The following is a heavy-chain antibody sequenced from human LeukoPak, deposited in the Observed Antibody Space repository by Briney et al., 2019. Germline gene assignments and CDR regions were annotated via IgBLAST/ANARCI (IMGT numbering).Heavy chain of an antibody. CDR1: GGSISSYY. V-gene: IGHV4-59*08. D-gene: IGHD6-6*01. CDR2: IYYSGST. J-gene: IGHJ3*02. CDR3: GRFIAARPYAFNI. Sequence: SETLSLTCTVSGGSISSYYWSWIRQPPGKGLEWIGYIYYSGSTNYNPSLKCRVTISVDTSKNQFSLKLSSVTAADTAVYYCGRFIAARPYAFNIWGQGTMVTVSS.